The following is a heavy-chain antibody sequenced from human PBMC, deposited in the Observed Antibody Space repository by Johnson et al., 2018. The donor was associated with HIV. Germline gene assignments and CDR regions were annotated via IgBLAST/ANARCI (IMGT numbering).Heavy chain of an antibody. CDR2: ISYDGTNK. Sequence: QVQLVESGGGVVQPGTSLRLSCAASGFTFSSFAMHWVRQAPGKGLEWVAFISYDGTNKYYADSVKGRFTISRDNSKNTLFLQMNSLRAEDTALYYCARPDGAVASDFNAFGIWGQGTMVTVSS. CDR1: GFTFSSFA. J-gene: IGHJ3*02. D-gene: IGHD6-19*01. V-gene: IGHV3-30-3*01. CDR3: ARPDGAVASDFNAFGI.